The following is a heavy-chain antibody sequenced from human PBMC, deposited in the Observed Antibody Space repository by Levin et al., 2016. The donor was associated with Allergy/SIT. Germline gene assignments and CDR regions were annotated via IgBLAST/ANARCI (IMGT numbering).Heavy chain of an antibody. D-gene: IGHD3-22*01. CDR2: ITTSGSTK. J-gene: IGHJ4*02. Sequence: VRQAPGKGLEWVSHITTSGSTKYYASSVEGRFTVSRDNAKNSLYLQMNSLRVEDTAVYYCARHITGYYYVWGQGTLVTVSS. V-gene: IGHV3-48*03. CDR3: ARHITGYYYV.